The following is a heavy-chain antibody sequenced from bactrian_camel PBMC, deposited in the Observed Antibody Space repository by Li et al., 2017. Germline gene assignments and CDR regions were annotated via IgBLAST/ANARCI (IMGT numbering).Heavy chain of an antibody. J-gene: IGHJ4*01. Sequence: HVQLVESGGGSVQAGGSLTLSCEVSGSGYSTECLGWFRQAPGKDRGGVAGILRGGESTYYADSVKGRFTVSRDDAKNTMYLQLNSLKTEDMAMYYCAKDLSLLYWGQGTQVTVS. CDR3: AKDLSLLY. CDR1: GSGYSTEC. CDR2: ILRGGEST. V-gene: IGHV3S1*01.